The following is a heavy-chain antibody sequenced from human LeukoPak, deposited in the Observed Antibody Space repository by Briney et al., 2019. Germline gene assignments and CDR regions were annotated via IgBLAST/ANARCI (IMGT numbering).Heavy chain of an antibody. Sequence: SETLSLTCTVSGGSISSYYWSWIRQPPGKGLEWIGYIYYSGSTNYNPSLKSRVTISVDTSKNQFSLKLSSVTAADTAVYYCARWTWRNFDYWGQGTLVTVSS. V-gene: IGHV4-59*01. CDR2: IYYSGST. CDR3: ARWTWRNFDY. D-gene: IGHD3-3*01. CDR1: GGSISSYY. J-gene: IGHJ4*02.